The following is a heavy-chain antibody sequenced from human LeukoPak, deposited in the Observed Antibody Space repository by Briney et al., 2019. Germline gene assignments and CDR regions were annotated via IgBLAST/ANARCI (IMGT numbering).Heavy chain of an antibody. CDR1: GFTFSSYA. CDR3: AKDSAHLLAHGSGSHDY. CDR2: ISGSGSST. J-gene: IGHJ4*02. D-gene: IGHD3-10*01. V-gene: IGHV3-23*01. Sequence: PGGSLRLSCAASGFTFSSYAMHWVRQAPGKGLEWVSAISGSGSSTYYADSVKGRFTISRDNSRNTLYLQMNSLRGEHTAVYYCAKDSAHLLAHGSGSHDYCGEGTLVTVSS.